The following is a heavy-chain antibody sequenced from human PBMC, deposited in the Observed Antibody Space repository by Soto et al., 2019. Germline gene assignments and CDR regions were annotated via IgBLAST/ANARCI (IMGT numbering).Heavy chain of an antibody. CDR1: GYTFTGYY. D-gene: IGHD3-10*01. J-gene: IGHJ6*02. CDR3: ARGAGMVRGTKGGMDV. V-gene: IGHV1-2*02. CDR2: INPNSGGT. Sequence: QVQLVQSGAEVKKPGASVKVSCKASGYTFTGYYMHWVRQAPGQGLEWMGWINPNSGGTNYAQKFQGRVTMTRDTSTSTVYMELSSLRSEDTAVYYCARGAGMVRGTKGGMDVWGQGTTVTVSS.